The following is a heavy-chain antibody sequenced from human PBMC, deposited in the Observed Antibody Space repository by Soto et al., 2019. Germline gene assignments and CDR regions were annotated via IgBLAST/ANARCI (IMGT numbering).Heavy chain of an antibody. Sequence: GSGPTLVNPTETLTLTCTSSGFSLTSPGMCVSWIRQSPGKALEWLALIERDDDDKYYSTSLKTRLTISKDTRKNQVVLTMANMEPADTATYYCARSIRGLRRFNGMDVWGQGTTVTVSS. J-gene: IGHJ6*02. CDR3: ARSIRGLRRFNGMDV. D-gene: IGHD1-20*01. V-gene: IGHV2-70*13. CDR1: GFSLTSPGMC. CDR2: IERDDDDK.